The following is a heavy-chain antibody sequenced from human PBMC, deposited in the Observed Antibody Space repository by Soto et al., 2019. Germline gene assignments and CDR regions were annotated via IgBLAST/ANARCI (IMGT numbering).Heavy chain of an antibody. J-gene: IGHJ4*02. Sequence: PSETLSLTCAVYGGSFSGYYWSWIRQPPGKGLEWIGEINHSGSTNYNPSLKSRVTISVDTSKNQFSLKLSSVTAAVTAVYYCAIDSGYEGFFDYWGQGTLVTVSS. D-gene: IGHD5-12*01. V-gene: IGHV4-34*01. CDR2: INHSGST. CDR1: GGSFSGYY. CDR3: AIDSGYEGFFDY.